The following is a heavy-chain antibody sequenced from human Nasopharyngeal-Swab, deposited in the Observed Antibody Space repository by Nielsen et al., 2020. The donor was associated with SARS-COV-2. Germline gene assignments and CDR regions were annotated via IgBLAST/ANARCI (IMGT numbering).Heavy chain of an antibody. CDR2: ISSNGGST. D-gene: IGHD6-19*01. CDR3: ARAGYSSGWDY. V-gene: IGHV3-64*01. J-gene: IGHJ4*02. Sequence: WIRQPPGKGLEYVSAISSNGGSTYYANSVKGRFTISRDNSKNTPYLQMGSLRAEDMAVYYCARAGYSSGWDYWGQGTLVTVSS.